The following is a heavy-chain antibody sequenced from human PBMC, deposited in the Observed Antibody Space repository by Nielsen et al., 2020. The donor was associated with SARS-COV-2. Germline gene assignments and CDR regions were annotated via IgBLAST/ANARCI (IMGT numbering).Heavy chain of an antibody. V-gene: IGHV3-30*18. D-gene: IGHD4-17*01. J-gene: IGHJ1*01. CDR2: ISYDGSNK. Sequence: GESLKISCAASGFTFSSYGMHWVRQAPGKGLEWVAVISYDGSNKYYADSVKGRFTISRDNSKNTLYLQMNSLRAEDTAVYYCAKDSGGDYVDEYFQHWGQGTLVTVSS. CDR1: GFTFSSYG. CDR3: AKDSGGDYVDEYFQH.